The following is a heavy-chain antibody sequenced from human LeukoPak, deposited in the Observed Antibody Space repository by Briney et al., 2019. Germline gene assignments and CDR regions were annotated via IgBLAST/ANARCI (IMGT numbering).Heavy chain of an antibody. V-gene: IGHV4-59*01. J-gene: IGHJ4*02. D-gene: IGHD5-18*01. CDR1: GGSFSSFY. Sequence: SEPLSLTCTVSGGSFSSFYWNWIRLPPGKGLELIGYIYYSGTTNYNPSLKSRVTISVGSSKNQFSLKLSSVTAADTAMYYCARGRKYTNGYRVTELGSGYFDYWGQGILVTVSS. CDR3: ARGRKYTNGYRVTELGSGYFDY. CDR2: IYYSGTT.